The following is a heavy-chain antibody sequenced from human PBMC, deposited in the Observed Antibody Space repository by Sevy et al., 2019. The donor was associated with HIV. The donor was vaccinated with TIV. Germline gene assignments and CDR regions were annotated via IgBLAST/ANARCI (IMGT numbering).Heavy chain of an antibody. Sequence: GGSLRLSCAASGFTFSSYAMSWVRQAPGKGLEWVSAISGSGGSTYYADSVKGRFTISRDNSKNTLYLQMNNLRAEDTAVYYCAKEPLSIFGVVPGDYYYYYGMDVWGQGTTVTVSS. D-gene: IGHD3-3*01. J-gene: IGHJ6*02. CDR2: ISGSGGST. V-gene: IGHV3-23*01. CDR3: AKEPLSIFGVVPGDYYYYYGMDV. CDR1: GFTFSSYA.